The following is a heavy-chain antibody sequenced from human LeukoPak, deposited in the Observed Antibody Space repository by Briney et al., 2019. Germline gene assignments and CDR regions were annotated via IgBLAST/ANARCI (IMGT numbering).Heavy chain of an antibody. CDR1: GFTFSSYS. J-gene: IGHJ4*02. CDR2: IKHDESEK. V-gene: IGHV3-7*01. CDR3: ARAVLLDGSVYRPCDY. Sequence: GGSLRLSCIASGFTFSSYSMTWVRQAPGKGLEWVANIKHDESEKYYVDSVKGRFTISRDDAKSSLYLQMNSLRAEDTAVYYCARAVLLDGSVYRPCDYWGQGTMVTVSS. D-gene: IGHD5/OR15-5a*01.